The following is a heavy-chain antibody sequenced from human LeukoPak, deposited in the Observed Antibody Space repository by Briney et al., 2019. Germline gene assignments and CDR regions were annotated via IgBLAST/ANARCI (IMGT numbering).Heavy chain of an antibody. V-gene: IGHV1-69*01. CDR3: ARDVDTAMVSSVYYYYGMDV. CDR1: GDTFSSYA. Sequence: SVKVSCKASGDTFSSYAISWVRQAPGQGLEWMGGIIPIFGTANYAQKFQGRVTITADESTSTAYMELSSLRSEDTAVYYCARDVDTAMVSSVYYYYGMDVWGQGTTVTVSS. CDR2: IIPIFGTA. D-gene: IGHD5-18*01. J-gene: IGHJ6*02.